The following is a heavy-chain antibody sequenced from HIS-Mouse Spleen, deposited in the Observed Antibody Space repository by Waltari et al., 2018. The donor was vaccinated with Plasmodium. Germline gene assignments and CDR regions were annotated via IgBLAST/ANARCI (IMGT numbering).Heavy chain of an antibody. J-gene: IGHJ4*02. CDR3: ARSIAATVTFYFDY. V-gene: IGHV4-59*06. CDR2: IYYSGST. Sequence: VQLVESGGGLVQPGGSLRLSCAASGFTFSRYWMSWVRQAPGKGLELIGYIYYSGSTYYNPSLKSRVTISVDTSKNQFSLKLSSVTAADTAVYYCARSIAATVTFYFDYWGQGTLVTVSS. D-gene: IGHD6-13*01. CDR1: GFTFSRYW.